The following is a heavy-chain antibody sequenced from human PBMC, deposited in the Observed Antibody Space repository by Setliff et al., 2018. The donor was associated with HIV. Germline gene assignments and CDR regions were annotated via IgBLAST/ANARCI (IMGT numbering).Heavy chain of an antibody. CDR3: ARGDGYRANDAYYDTGMDV. Sequence: PSETLSLTCTVSGGSISSGGFYWYWIRQPAGKGLEWIGRIYTSGTTNYNPSLKSRVTISMDTSKSQFSLKLSSVTAADSAVYYCARGDGYRANDAYYDTGMDVWGQGITVTVS. CDR2: IYTSGTT. D-gene: IGHD5-12*01. J-gene: IGHJ6*02. V-gene: IGHV4-61*02. CDR1: GGSISSGGFY.